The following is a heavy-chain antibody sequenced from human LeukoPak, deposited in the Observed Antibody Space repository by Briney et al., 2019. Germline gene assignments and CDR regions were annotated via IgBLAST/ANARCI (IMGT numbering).Heavy chain of an antibody. V-gene: IGHV3-33*01. CDR2: IWYDGSNK. CDR3: ARDRKSGRPFDP. J-gene: IGHJ5*02. CDR1: GFTFSSYG. Sequence: GGSLRLSCAASGFTFSSYGMHWVRQAPGKGLEWVAVIWYDGSNKYYADSVKGRFTTSRDNSKNTLYLQMNSLRAEDTAVYYCARDRKSGRPFDPWGQGTLVTVSS. D-gene: IGHD1-26*01.